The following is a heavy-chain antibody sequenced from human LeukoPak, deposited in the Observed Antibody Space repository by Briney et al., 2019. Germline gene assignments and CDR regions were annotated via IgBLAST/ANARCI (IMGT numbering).Heavy chain of an antibody. CDR2: ISYGGSNK. V-gene: IGHV3-30*04. D-gene: IGHD5-24*01. J-gene: IGHJ4*02. Sequence: SGGSLRLSCAASGFTFSSYAMHWVRQAPGKGLEWVAVISYGGSNKYYADSVKGRFTISRDNSKNTLYLQMNSLRAEDTAVYYCARTGGRDGYNGFDYWGQGTLVTVSS. CDR3: ARTGGRDGYNGFDY. CDR1: GFTFSSYA.